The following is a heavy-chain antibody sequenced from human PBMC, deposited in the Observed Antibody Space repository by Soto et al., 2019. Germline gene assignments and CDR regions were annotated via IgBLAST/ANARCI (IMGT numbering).Heavy chain of an antibody. D-gene: IGHD2-2*01. V-gene: IGHV3-23*01. CDR2: ISGSGGST. CDR3: AIGGVVPAAIYYYYMDV. J-gene: IGHJ6*03. Sequence: EVQLLESGGGLVQPGGSLRLSCAASGFTFSSYAMSWVRQAPGKGLEWVSAISGSGGSTYYADSVKGRFTISRVNSKNTLYLEMNSLRAEDTAVYYCAIGGVVPAAIYYYYMDVWGKGTTVTVSS. CDR1: GFTFSSYA.